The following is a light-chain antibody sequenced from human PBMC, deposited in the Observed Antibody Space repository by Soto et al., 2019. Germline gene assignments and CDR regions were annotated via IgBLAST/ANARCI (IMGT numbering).Light chain of an antibody. CDR2: AAS. Sequence: DIQMTQSPSSVSASVGDRVTITCRASQDISSRLAWYQQKPGKAPKIMIYAASSLQGGVPSRFSGSGSGTEFTLTISSLQPEDFATYYCQQASSFPPTFGQGTRLEIK. J-gene: IGKJ5*01. CDR1: QDISSR. CDR3: QQASSFPPT. V-gene: IGKV1-12*01.